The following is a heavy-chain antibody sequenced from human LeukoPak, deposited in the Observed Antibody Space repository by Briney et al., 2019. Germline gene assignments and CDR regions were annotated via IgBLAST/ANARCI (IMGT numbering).Heavy chain of an antibody. J-gene: IGHJ5*02. CDR2: IKEDGSIE. Sequence: PGGSLRLSCAASGFAFSNYWMSWVRQAPGKGLEWVANIKEDGSIEDYVDSVKGRFTVSTDNAKNSLYLQMNSLRVEDTAVYYCVSQQLAPPWGQGTLVTVSS. V-gene: IGHV3-7*01. CDR3: VSQQLAPP. CDR1: GFAFSNYW. D-gene: IGHD5-24*01.